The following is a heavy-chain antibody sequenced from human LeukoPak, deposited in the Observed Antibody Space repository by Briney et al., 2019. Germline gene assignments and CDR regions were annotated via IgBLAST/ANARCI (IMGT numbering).Heavy chain of an antibody. CDR1: GGSISSSNYY. D-gene: IGHD3-9*01. J-gene: IGHJ4*02. CDR3: VYKYYDILTGPLDY. CDR2: IYYTGST. V-gene: IGHV4-39*07. Sequence: PSETLSLTCTVSGGSISSSNYYWGWIRQPPGEGLEWIGSIYYTGSTYYNPSLKSRITISVDTSKNQFSLKLSSLTAADTAVYYCVYKYYDILTGPLDYWGQGTLVTVSS.